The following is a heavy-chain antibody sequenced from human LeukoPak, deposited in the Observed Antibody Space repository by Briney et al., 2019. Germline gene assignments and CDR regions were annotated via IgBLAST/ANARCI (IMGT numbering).Heavy chain of an antibody. CDR3: ATRPGIAVAGFDF. D-gene: IGHD6-19*01. CDR2: INPSGGST. V-gene: IGHV1-46*01. J-gene: IGHJ4*02. CDR1: GYTFTSYY. Sequence: GASVKVSCKASGYTFTSYYMHWARQAPGQGLEWMGIINPSGGSTSYAQKFQGRVTMTRDTSTSTAYMELSSLRSEDTAVYYCATRPGIAVAGFDFWGQGTLVTVSS.